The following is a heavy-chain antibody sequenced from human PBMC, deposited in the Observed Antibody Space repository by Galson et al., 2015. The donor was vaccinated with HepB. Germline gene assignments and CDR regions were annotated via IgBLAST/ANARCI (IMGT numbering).Heavy chain of an antibody. D-gene: IGHD2-2*01. V-gene: IGHV3-23*01. J-gene: IGHJ4*02. Sequence: SLRLSCAASGFTFSTYGMSWVRQAPGKGLEWVSVISSSGGGTYYADSVRGRFTISRDNSKNTLYLQMNSLRAEDTAVYYCTKSGLSGPTPAAIDYWGQGTLVTVSS. CDR3: TKSGLSGPTPAAIDY. CDR2: ISSSGGGT. CDR1: GFTFSTYG.